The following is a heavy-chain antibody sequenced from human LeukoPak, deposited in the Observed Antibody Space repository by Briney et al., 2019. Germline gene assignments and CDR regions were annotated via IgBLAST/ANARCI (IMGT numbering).Heavy chain of an antibody. J-gene: IGHJ5*02. CDR3: ARGGIAAAGTTNWFDP. Sequence: GASVKVSCKASGYTFTSYYMHWVRQAPGQGLEWMGIINPSGGSTSYAQKFQGRVTMTRDTSTSTVYMELSSLRSEDTAVYYCARGGIAAAGTTNWFDPWGQGTLVTVSS. CDR1: GYTFTSYY. CDR2: INPSGGST. D-gene: IGHD6-13*01. V-gene: IGHV1-46*01.